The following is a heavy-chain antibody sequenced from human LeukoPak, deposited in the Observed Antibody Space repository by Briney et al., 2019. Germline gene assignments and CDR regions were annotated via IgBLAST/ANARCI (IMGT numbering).Heavy chain of an antibody. D-gene: IGHD1-26*01. CDR3: ARRRSGSRSWFDP. J-gene: IGHJ5*02. CDR2: MNPNSGNT. Sequence: ASVKVSCKASGYTFTSYDINWVRQATGQGLEWMGWMNPNSGNTGYAQKFQGRVTMTRNTSISTAYMELSSLRSEDTAVYYRARRRSGSRSWFDPWGQGTLVTVSS. V-gene: IGHV1-8*01. CDR1: GYTFTSYD.